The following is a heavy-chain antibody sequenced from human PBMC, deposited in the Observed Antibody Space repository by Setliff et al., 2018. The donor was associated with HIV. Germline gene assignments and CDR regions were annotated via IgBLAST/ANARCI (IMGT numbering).Heavy chain of an antibody. J-gene: IGHJ4*02. V-gene: IGHV1-2*06. D-gene: IGHD2-15*01. CDR2: INPKTGDT. CDR1: GYTFNAYY. CDR3: ARTRGESCTGGRCYERFDY. Sequence: ASVKVSCKASGYTFNAYYIHWVRQAPGQGLEWMGRINPKTGDTNFAQKFQDRVTVTRDTSIDIAYMELSRLRSDDTAVFYCARTRGESCTGGRCYERFDYWGQGTLVTVSS.